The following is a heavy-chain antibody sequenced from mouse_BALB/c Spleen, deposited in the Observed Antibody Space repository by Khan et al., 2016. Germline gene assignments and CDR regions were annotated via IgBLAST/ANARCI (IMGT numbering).Heavy chain of an antibody. Sequence: EVELVESGGGLVKPGGSLKLSCAASGFTFSDYYMYWVRQTPEQRLEWVATISDGGSYTYYQDSVKGRFTISRDNAKNKLYMQMSSLKSEDTAKYYCARDGLRRGFAYWGQGTLVTVSA. CDR1: GFTFSDYY. CDR3: ARDGLRRGFAY. V-gene: IGHV5-4*02. D-gene: IGHD2-4*01. J-gene: IGHJ3*01. CDR2: ISDGGSYT.